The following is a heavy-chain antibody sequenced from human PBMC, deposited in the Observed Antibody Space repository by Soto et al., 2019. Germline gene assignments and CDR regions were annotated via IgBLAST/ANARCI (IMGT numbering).Heavy chain of an antibody. V-gene: IGHV1-58*02. CDR1: GFTFTSSA. CDR3: AADEMDRYEFWSGRTFHMDV. D-gene: IGHD3-3*01. J-gene: IGHJ6*03. CDR2: IVVGSGNT. Sequence: QMQLVQSGPEVKKPGTSVKVSCKASGFTFTSSAMQWVRQARGQRLEWIGWIVVGSGNTNYAQKFQERVTHTRDMSTSTAYMELSSLRSEDTAVYYSAADEMDRYEFWSGRTFHMDVWGKGTTVTVSS.